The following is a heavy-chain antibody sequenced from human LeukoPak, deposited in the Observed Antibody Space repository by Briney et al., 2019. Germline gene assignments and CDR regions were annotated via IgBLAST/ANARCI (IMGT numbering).Heavy chain of an antibody. CDR3: ARYPMTYCSSSSCTDY. D-gene: IGHD2-2*01. V-gene: IGHV4-59*08. CDR2: IYYSGST. CDR1: GGSISTYY. J-gene: IGHJ4*02. Sequence: SETLSLTCTASGGSISTYYWTWIRQPPGKGLEWIGYIYYSGSTNYNPSLKSRVTISVDTSKNQFSLKLSSVTAADTAVYYCARYPMTYCSSSSCTDYWGQGTLVTVSS.